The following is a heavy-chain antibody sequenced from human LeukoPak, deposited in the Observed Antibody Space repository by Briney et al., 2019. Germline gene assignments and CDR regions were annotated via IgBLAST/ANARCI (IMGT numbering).Heavy chain of an antibody. D-gene: IGHD5-18*01. J-gene: IGHJ6*03. CDR3: ARGGDFGYSYGDYYYMDV. Sequence: GGSLRLSCAASGFTFSSYDMHWVRQATGKGLEWVSAIGTAGDTYYPGSVKGRFTISRENAKNSLYLQMNSLRAGDTAVYYCARGGDFGYSYGDYYYMDVWGKGTTVTVSS. CDR2: IGTAGDT. V-gene: IGHV3-13*01. CDR1: GFTFSSYD.